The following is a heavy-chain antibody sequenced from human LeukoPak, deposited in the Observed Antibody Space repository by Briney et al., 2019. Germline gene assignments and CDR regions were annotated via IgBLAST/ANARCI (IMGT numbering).Heavy chain of an antibody. CDR1: GVSFSTYG. D-gene: IGHD1-1*01. Sequence: PGGSLRLSCAASGVSFSTYGMHWARQAPGKGLERVAVIWYDESHKYYSDSVRGRFTISTDNSKKTVYLQMNSLTPEDTAVYYCAKAFLEREAYAYYMDVWGKGTTVTVSS. CDR3: AKAFLEREAYAYYMDV. V-gene: IGHV3-33*06. J-gene: IGHJ6*03. CDR2: IWYDESHK.